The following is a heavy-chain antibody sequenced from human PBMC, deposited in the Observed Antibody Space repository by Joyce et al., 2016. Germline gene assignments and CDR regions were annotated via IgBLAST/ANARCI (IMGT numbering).Heavy chain of an antibody. J-gene: IGHJ4*01. CDR2: ITHGGNT. D-gene: IGHD3-16*02. CDR3: ARGSHMRVIVTHFDF. V-gene: IGHV4-34*02. Sequence: QVQLQQWGAGLLKPSETLSLTCAVYGESFSGYYWSWVRQPPGRGLEWIGEITHGGNTNNNPSLKSRVSISMDMAKNQFSLKLTSVTVADTATYYCARGSHMRVIVTHFDFWGQGTLVPVSA. CDR1: GESFSGYY.